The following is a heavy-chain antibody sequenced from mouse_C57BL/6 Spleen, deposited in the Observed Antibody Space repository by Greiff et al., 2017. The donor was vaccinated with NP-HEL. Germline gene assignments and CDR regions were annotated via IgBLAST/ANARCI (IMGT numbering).Heavy chain of an antibody. CDR2: ISYDGSN. Sequence: EVHLVESGPGLVKPSQSLSLTCSVTGYSITSGYYWNWIRQFPGNKLEWMGYISYDGSNNYNPSLKNRISITRDTSKNQFFLKLNSVTTEDTATYYCARYYDYLDYWGQGTTLTVSS. CDR1: GYSITSGYY. CDR3: ARYYDYLDY. J-gene: IGHJ2*01. V-gene: IGHV3-6*01. D-gene: IGHD2-4*01.